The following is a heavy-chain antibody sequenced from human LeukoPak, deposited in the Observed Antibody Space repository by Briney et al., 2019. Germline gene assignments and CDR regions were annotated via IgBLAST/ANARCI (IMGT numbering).Heavy chain of an antibody. Sequence: GGSLRLSCAASGFTFDDYAMHWVRQAPGKGLEWVSGISWNSGSIGYADSVKGRFTISRDNAKNSLYLQMNSLRAEDTAVYYCARGGIAYCGGDCYPHFDYWGQGTLVTVSS. J-gene: IGHJ4*02. CDR1: GFTFDDYA. CDR3: ARGGIAYCGGDCYPHFDY. D-gene: IGHD2-21*02. V-gene: IGHV3-9*01. CDR2: ISWNSGSI.